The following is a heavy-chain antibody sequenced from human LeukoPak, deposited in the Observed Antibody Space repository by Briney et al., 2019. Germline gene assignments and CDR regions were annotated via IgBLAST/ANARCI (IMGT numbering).Heavy chain of an antibody. V-gene: IGHV1-2*06. CDR1: GYTFTGYY. D-gene: IGHD2-21*01. CDR2: INPNSGGT. Sequence: ASVKVSCKASGYTFTGYYMHWVRQAPGQGLEWMGRINPNSGGTNYAQKFQGRVTMTRDTYISTAYMELSRLRSDDTAVYYCARDVVVGNAFDIWGQGTMVTVSS. J-gene: IGHJ3*02. CDR3: ARDVVVGNAFDI.